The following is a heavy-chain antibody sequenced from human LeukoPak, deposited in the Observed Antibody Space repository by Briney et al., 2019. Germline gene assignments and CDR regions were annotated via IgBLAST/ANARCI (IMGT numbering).Heavy chain of an antibody. J-gene: IGHJ4*02. V-gene: IGHV3-21*04. CDR3: ARAGYYYGSGNINW. Sequence: PGGSLRLSCAASGFIFSSYNMNWVRQAPGKGLEWVSSISSNSNYIFYADSVKGRFTISRDNAKNSLYLQMSSLRAEDTAVYYCARAGYYYGSGNINWGGQGTLVTVSS. D-gene: IGHD3-10*01. CDR2: ISSNSNYI. CDR1: GFIFSSYN.